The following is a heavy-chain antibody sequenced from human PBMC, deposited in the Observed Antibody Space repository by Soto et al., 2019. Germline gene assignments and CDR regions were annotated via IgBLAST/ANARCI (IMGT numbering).Heavy chain of an antibody. CDR2: IYTSGST. CDR3: ARDPGGDADQEYYYYYGMDV. V-gene: IGHV4-4*07. CDR1: GGSISSYY. Sequence: SETLSLTCTVSGGSISSYYWSWIRQPAGKGLEWIGRIYTSGSTNYNPSLKSRVTMSVDTSKNQFSLKLSSVTAADTAVYYCARDPGGDADQEYYYYYGMDVWGQRTTVTVSS. J-gene: IGHJ6*02.